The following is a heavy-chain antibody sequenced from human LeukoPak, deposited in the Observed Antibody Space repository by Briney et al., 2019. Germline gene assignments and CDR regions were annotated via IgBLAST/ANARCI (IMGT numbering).Heavy chain of an antibody. CDR2: IYHSGST. J-gene: IGHJ6*03. CDR1: GYSISSGYY. CDR3: ARVSYNYNMDD. V-gene: IGHV4-38-2*02. Sequence: PSETLSLTCTVSGYSISSGYYWGWIRPPPGKGLEWIGTIYHSGSTYYNPSLKSRVTISVDTSKNQFSLRLSSVTAADTAVYYCARVSYNYNMDDWGKGTTVTVAS.